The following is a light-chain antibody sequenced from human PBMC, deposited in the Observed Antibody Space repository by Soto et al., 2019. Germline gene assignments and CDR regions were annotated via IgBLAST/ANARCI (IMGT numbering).Light chain of an antibody. V-gene: IGLV4-69*01. J-gene: IGLJ2*01. CDR1: SGHSSYA. CDR3: QTWGTGFQA. CDR2: LNNDGSH. Sequence: QSVLTQSPSASASLGASVKLTCTLSSGHSSYAIAWHQKQPGKGPRYLMDLNNDGSHSKGDGIPDRFSGSSSGAERYLIISSLQSEDEADYYCQTWGTGFQAFGCGTKLTVL.